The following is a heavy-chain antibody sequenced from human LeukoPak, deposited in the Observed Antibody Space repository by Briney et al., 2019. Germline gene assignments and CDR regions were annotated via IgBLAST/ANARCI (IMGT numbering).Heavy chain of an antibody. CDR1: GFTFSSYA. J-gene: IGHJ6*02. V-gene: IGHV3-30-3*01. CDR2: ISYDGSNK. Sequence: PGGSLRLSCAASGFTFSSYAMHWVRQAPGKGLEWVAVISYDGSNKYYADSVKGRFTISRDNSKNTLYLQMNSLRAEDTAVYHCARGSPRFYYYGMDVWGQGTTVTVSS. CDR3: ARGSPRFYYYGMDV.